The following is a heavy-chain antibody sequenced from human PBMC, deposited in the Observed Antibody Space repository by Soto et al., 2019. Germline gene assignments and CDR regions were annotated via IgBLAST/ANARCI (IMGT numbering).Heavy chain of an antibody. CDR3: ARYDLSSSWATYYYYGMDV. CDR1: GGSISSSSYY. J-gene: IGHJ6*02. Sequence: QLQLQESGPGLVKPSETLSLTCTVSGGSISSSSYYWGWIRQPPGKGLEWIGSIYYSGSTYYNPSLKSRVTISVDTSKNQFSLKLSSVTAADTAVYYCARYDLSSSWATYYYYGMDVWGQGTTVTVSS. CDR2: IYYSGST. D-gene: IGHD6-13*01. V-gene: IGHV4-39*01.